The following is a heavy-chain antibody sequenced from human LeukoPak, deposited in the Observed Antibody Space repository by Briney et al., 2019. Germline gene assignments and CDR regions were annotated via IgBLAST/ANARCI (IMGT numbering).Heavy chain of an antibody. V-gene: IGHV3-48*02. Sequence: GGSLRLSCAASGFTFSSYSMNWVRQAPGKELEWVSYISGSSSTIYYADSVKGRFTISRDNAKNSLYLQMNSLRDEDTAVYYCARGHYYGSGTYYLDFDYWGRGTLVTVSS. J-gene: IGHJ4*02. CDR2: ISGSSSTI. CDR1: GFTFSSYS. CDR3: ARGHYYGSGTYYLDFDY. D-gene: IGHD3-10*01.